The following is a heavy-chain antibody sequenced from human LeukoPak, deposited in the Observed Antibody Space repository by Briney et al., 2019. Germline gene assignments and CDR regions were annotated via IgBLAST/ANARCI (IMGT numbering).Heavy chain of an antibody. CDR3: ARGDYYGSPKVVAA. Sequence: SVRVSCKASGYTFTSYGISWVRQAPGQGLEWMGWISAYNGNTNYAQKLQGRVTMTTDTSTSTAYMELRSLRSDDTAVYYCARGDYYGSPKVVAAWGQGTLVTVSS. CDR2: ISAYNGNT. CDR1: GYTFTSYG. D-gene: IGHD3-10*01. J-gene: IGHJ5*02. V-gene: IGHV1-18*01.